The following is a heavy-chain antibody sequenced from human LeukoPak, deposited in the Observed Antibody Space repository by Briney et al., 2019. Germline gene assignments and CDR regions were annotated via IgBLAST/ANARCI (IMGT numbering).Heavy chain of an antibody. CDR3: VRGTSFWTGVDY. Sequence: GGSLRLSCAASGFTFSSYGMHWVRQAPGKGLEWVAVIWYDGSNKYYADSVKGRFTISRDNSENTLYLQMNSLRAEDTAVYFCVRGTSFWTGVDYWGQGTLVTVSS. CDR2: IWYDGSNK. D-gene: IGHD3/OR15-3a*01. J-gene: IGHJ4*02. CDR1: GFTFSSYG. V-gene: IGHV3-33*01.